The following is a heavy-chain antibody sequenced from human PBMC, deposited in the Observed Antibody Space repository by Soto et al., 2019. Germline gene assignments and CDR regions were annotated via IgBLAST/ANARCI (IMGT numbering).Heavy chain of an antibody. CDR3: ARGRTLITGTSLDY. CDR2: INHSGST. V-gene: IGHV4-34*01. CDR1: GGSFSGYY. D-gene: IGHD1-20*01. J-gene: IGHJ4*02. Sequence: QVQLQQWGAGLLKPSEPLSLTCAVYGGSFSGYYWTWIRQPPGKGLEWIGEINHSGSTNYKPSLRSRVTISVDTSKNQLSLKVNSVTAADTAVYYCARGRTLITGTSLDYWGQGTLVTVSS.